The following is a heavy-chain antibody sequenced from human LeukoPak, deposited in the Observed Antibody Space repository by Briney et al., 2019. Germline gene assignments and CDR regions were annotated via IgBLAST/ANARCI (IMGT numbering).Heavy chain of an antibody. CDR1: GGSISSSTYY. CDR3: AGKDGGITMIVLPDAFDI. Sequence: PSETLSLTCTVSGGSISSSTYYWGWIRQPPGKGLEWIGSIYYSGSTYYNPSLKSRVTISVDTSKNQFSLKLSSVTAADTAVYYCAGKDGGITMIVLPDAFDIWGQGTMVTVSS. D-gene: IGHD3-22*01. J-gene: IGHJ3*02. CDR2: IYYSGST. V-gene: IGHV4-39*07.